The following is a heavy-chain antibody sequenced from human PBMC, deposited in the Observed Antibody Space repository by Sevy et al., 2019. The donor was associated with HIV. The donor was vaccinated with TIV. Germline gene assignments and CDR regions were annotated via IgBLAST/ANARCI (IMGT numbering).Heavy chain of an antibody. CDR1: GFTFSSYG. CDR3: ARELIGRYQLLYKGGSNWFDP. CDR2: IWYDGSNK. V-gene: IGHV3-33*01. J-gene: IGHJ5*02. Sequence: GGSLRLSCAASGFTFSSYGMHWVRQAPGKGLEWVAVIWYDGSNKYYADSVKGRFTISRDNSKNTLYLQMNSLRAEETAVYYCARELIGRYQLLYKGGSNWFDPWGQGTLVTVSS. D-gene: IGHD2-2*02.